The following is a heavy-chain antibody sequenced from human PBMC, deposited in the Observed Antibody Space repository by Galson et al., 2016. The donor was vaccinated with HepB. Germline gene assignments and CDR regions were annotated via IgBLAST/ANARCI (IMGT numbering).Heavy chain of an antibody. J-gene: IGHJ4*01. D-gene: IGHD4-11*01. CDR2: LCRIGST. CDR3: AIRTTLTTRFDY. CDR1: GASFNDNGC. V-gene: IGHV4-4*02. Sequence: SETLSLTCAVSGASFNDNGCWGWVRQPPGKGLEWVGELCRIGSTNDNPSLKSRVSISVDKSRNHFSLNLTSVTAADTAIYYCAIRTTLTTRFDYWGHGTLVTVSS.